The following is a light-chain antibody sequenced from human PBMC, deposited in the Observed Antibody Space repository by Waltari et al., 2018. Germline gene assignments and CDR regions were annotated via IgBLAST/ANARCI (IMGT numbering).Light chain of an antibody. V-gene: IGKV4-1*01. CDR2: WAS. CDR3: QQYYTTPPT. Sequence: DIVLTQFPDSLAVSLGERATINCKSSQRVLYSPNNKNYLNWYKHKSGQPPKLLIYWASTRESGVPDRFSGSGSGTDFTLTISSLQAEDVAVYYCQQYYTTPPTFGQGTKVEIK. CDR1: QRVLYSPNNKNY. J-gene: IGKJ1*01.